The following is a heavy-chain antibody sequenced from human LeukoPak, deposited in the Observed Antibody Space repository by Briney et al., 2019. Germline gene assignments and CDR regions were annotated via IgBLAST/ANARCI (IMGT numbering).Heavy chain of an antibody. V-gene: IGHV4-34*01. CDR1: GGSFSGYY. CDR2: INHSGST. CDR3: GSGYDLGVSDWNYYYYGMDV. J-gene: IGHJ6*02. Sequence: SETLSLTCAVYGGSFSGYYWSWIRQPPGKGLEWIGEINHSGSTNYNPSLKSRVTISVDTSKNQFSLKLSSVTAADTAVYYCGSGYDLGVSDWNYYYYGMDVWGQGTTVTVSS. D-gene: IGHD1-1*01.